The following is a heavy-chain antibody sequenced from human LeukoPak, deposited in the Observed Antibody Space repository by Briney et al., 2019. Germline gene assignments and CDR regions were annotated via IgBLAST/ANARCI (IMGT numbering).Heavy chain of an antibody. D-gene: IGHD2-15*01. J-gene: IGHJ5*02. CDR1: GDSISSYF. CDR3: ARDSHSVDTATPRGFDP. CDR2: FYDSGSA. V-gene: IGHV4-59*01. Sequence: PSETLSLTCTVSGDSISSYFWSWIRQPPGKGLEWIGYFYDSGSANYNPSLKSRITMSVDTSKNQFSLKLRSVAAADTAVYYCARDSHSVDTATPRGFDPWGRGTLVTVSS.